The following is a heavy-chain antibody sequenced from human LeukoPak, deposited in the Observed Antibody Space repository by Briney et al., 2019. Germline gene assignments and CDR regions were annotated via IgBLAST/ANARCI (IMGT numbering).Heavy chain of an antibody. J-gene: IGHJ4*02. D-gene: IGHD1-26*01. CDR3: AKRVNSGSYSFDY. Sequence: GGSLRLSCAASGFTFSSYAMSWVRQAPEKGQEWVSAISGSGGSTYYADSVKGRFTISRDNSKNTLYLQMNSLRAEDTAVYYCAKRVNSGSYSFDYWGQGTLVTVSS. CDR1: GFTFSSYA. CDR2: ISGSGGST. V-gene: IGHV3-23*01.